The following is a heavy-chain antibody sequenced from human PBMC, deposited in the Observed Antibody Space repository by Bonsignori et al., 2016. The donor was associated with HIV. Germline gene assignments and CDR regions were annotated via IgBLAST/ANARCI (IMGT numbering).Heavy chain of an antibody. Sequence: SVKVSCKASVYTFTDYFMHWVRQAPGQGLEWMGWINPNSGGTNYAQRFQGRVTMTRDTSISTAYMEVSRLTSDDTAVYYCATDAPTPGVFFDYWGQGALVTVSS. CDR1: VYTFTDYF. D-gene: IGHD3-10*01. V-gene: IGHV1-2*02. CDR3: ATDAPTPGVFFDY. CDR2: INPNSGGT. J-gene: IGHJ4*02.